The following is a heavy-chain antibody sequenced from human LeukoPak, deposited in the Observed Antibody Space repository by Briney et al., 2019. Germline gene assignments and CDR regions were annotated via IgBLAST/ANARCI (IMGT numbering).Heavy chain of an antibody. CDR3: ARDFRSRGISCYMYDAFDI. J-gene: IGHJ3*02. CDR1: GFTFATYS. V-gene: IGHV3-48*02. CDR2: ISSSSSTI. Sequence: GGSLRLSCAASGFTFATYSMNWVRQAPGKGLEWLSYISSSSSTIYYADSVKGRFTISRDNAKNSLFLQMNSLRDEDTAVYYCARDFRSRGISCYMYDAFDIWGQGTLVTVSS. D-gene: IGHD2-2*02.